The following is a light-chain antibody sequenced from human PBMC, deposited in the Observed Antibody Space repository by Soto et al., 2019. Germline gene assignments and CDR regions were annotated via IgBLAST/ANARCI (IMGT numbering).Light chain of an antibody. J-gene: IGKJ2*01. Sequence: DIQMTQCPSSLSGGGGDRVTITCRASRSIGNYLNWYQQKPESAPKLLIFLTSRLQSGVPSRFSVSGSGTDFTITISCLQPDDFATYYCQQSYSTPYSFSRGTKVDI. CDR2: LTS. V-gene: IGKV1-39*01. CDR1: RSIGNY. CDR3: QQSYSTPYS.